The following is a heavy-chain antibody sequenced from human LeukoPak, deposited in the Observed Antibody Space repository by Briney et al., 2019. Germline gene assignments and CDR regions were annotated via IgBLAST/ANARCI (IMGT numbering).Heavy chain of an antibody. J-gene: IGHJ5*02. D-gene: IGHD3-22*01. CDR1: GGSISSGDYY. Sequence: PSETLSLTWTVSGGSISSGDYYWSWIRQPPGKGLEWIAYMYYSGSTYYNPSLKSRVTMSADTSKNQLSLKLSSVTAADTAVYYCARPYYYDSRIDPWGQGILVTVSS. CDR3: ARPYYYDSRIDP. V-gene: IGHV4-30-4*01. CDR2: MYYSGST.